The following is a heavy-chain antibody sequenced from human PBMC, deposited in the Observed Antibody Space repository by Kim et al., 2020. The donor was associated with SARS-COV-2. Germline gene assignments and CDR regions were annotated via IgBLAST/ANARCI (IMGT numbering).Heavy chain of an antibody. CDR1: GHTFTGYG. CDR2: ISGNNGNT. CDR3: ARDLTTYGMDV. D-gene: IGHD4-17*01. V-gene: IGHV1-18*04. J-gene: IGHJ6*02. Sequence: ASVKVSCKASGHTFTGYGVSWVRQAPGQGLEWMGWISGNNGNTNYAQKYQGRVNLTIDTSTTIAYMELRSPRSDDTAVYYCARDLTTYGMDVWGQGTTVT.